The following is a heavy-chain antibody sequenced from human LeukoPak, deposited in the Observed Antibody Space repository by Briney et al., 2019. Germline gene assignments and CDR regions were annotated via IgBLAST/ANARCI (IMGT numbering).Heavy chain of an antibody. CDR3: ARAGGRDFHFDS. CDR1: GFTFSGHY. J-gene: IGHJ4*02. CDR2: IYHTGIT. D-gene: IGHD5-12*01. Sequence: GSLRLSCAASGFTFSGHYMSWVRQPPGKGLEWIGEIYHTGITNYNPSLKSRVTMSVDKSKNQFSLKLSSVTAADTAFYFCARAGGRDFHFDSWGQGTLVTVSS. V-gene: IGHV4-34*01.